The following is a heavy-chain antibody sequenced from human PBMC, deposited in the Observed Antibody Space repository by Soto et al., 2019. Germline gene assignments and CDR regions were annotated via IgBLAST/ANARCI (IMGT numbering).Heavy chain of an antibody. D-gene: IGHD3-22*01. J-gene: IGHJ3*02. CDR1: GGTFSSYA. Sequence: SVKVSCKXSGGTFSSYAISWVRQAPGQGLEWMGGIIPIFGTANYAQKFQGRVTITADESTSTAYMELSSLRSEDTAVYYCASARYNTYYYDSSGSQVNAFDIWGQGTMVTVSS. CDR3: ASARYNTYYYDSSGSQVNAFDI. CDR2: IIPIFGTA. V-gene: IGHV1-69*13.